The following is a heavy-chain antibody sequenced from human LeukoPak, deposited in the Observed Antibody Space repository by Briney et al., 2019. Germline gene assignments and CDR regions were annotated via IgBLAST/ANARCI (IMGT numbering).Heavy chain of an antibody. Sequence: PSETLSLTCSVSGGSISSGSYYWGWIRQPPGKGLEWIGSIYYTGSTYYTPSLKSRVTISVDTSKNQFSLKLTSVTAADTAVYYCARVGQQWPHYYFDYWGQGTLVTVSS. CDR2: IYYTGST. CDR3: ARVGQQWPHYYFDY. J-gene: IGHJ4*02. CDR1: GGSISSGSYY. D-gene: IGHD6-19*01. V-gene: IGHV4-39*07.